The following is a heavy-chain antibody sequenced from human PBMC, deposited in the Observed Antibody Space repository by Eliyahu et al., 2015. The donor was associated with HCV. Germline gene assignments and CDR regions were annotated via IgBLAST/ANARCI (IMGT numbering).Heavy chain of an antibody. CDR3: ARVGSNDAFDI. V-gene: IGHV1-46*03. Sequence: QVQLVQSGAEVKKPGASVKVSCKASGYTFTSYYMXWVRQAPGQGLEWMGIINPSGGSTSYXQKFQGRVTMTRDTSTSTVYMELSSLRSEDTAVYYCARVGSNDAFDIWGQGTMVTVSS. D-gene: IGHD4-11*01. CDR2: INPSGGST. J-gene: IGHJ3*02. CDR1: GYTFTSYY.